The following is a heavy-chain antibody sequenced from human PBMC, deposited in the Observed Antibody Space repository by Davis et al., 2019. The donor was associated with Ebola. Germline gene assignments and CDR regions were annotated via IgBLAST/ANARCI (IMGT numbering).Heavy chain of an antibody. CDR1: GFTVSSNY. D-gene: IGHD4-17*01. CDR3: ARETTVTLIDY. Sequence: ESLKISCAASGFTVSSNYMSWVRQAPGKGLEWIGEINHSGSTNYNPSLKSRVTISVDTSKNQFSLKLSSVTAADTAVYYCARETTVTLIDYWGQGTLVTVSS. CDR2: INHSGST. J-gene: IGHJ4*02. V-gene: IGHV4-34*01.